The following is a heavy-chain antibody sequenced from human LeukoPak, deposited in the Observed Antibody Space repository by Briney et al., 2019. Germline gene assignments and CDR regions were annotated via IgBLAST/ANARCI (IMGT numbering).Heavy chain of an antibody. Sequence: PSETLSLTCTVSGGSISSSSYYWGWIRQPPGKGLEWIGSIYYSGSTYYNPSLKSRFTISVDTSKNQFSLKLSSVTAVDTAVYYCARKTTAGPTKAAFDIWGQGTMLTVSS. CDR1: GGSISSSSYY. CDR2: IYYSGST. CDR3: ARKTTAGPTKAAFDI. D-gene: IGHD2-21*02. V-gene: IGHV4-39*07. J-gene: IGHJ3*02.